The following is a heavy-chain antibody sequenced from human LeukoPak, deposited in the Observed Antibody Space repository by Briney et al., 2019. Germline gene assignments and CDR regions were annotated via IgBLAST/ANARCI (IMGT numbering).Heavy chain of an antibody. CDR2: ISYDGSNK. CDR3: ARSYCSGGSCYHSIDY. V-gene: IGHV3-30-3*01. D-gene: IGHD2-15*01. Sequence: PGRSLRLSCAASGFTFSSYAMHWVRQAPGKGLEWVAVISYDGSNKYYADSVKGRFTISRDNSKNTLYLQMNSLRAEDTAVYYCARSYCSGGSCYHSIDYWGQGTLVTVSS. CDR1: GFTFSSYA. J-gene: IGHJ4*02.